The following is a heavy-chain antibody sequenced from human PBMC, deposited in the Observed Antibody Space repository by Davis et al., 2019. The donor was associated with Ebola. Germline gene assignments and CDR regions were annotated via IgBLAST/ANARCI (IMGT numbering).Heavy chain of an antibody. CDR1: GFTVSSTY. V-gene: IGHV3-53*01. CDR3: GKEGGGYSNSLGY. J-gene: IGHJ4*02. CDR2: ILSGGTT. D-gene: IGHD4-11*01. Sequence: PGGSLRLSCATSGFTVSSTYMNWVRQAPGKGLECVSIILSGGTTFYADSVKGRFTISRDNSKNILYLQRNSLGAEDTAVYYCGKEGGGYSNSLGYWGQGTLVTVSS.